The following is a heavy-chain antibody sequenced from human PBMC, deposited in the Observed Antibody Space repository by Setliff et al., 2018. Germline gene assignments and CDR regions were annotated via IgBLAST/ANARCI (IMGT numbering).Heavy chain of an antibody. CDR2: VSYDGRNK. D-gene: IGHD3-22*01. CDR1: GFTFSTYA. Sequence: PGGSLRLSCAASGFTFSTYAIHWVRQGPGKGLEWVAIVSYDGRNKYYADSVKGRFTISRDNAKNSVYLQVNSLRAEDTAVYYCATNPPKGPSGGYYYDDPYYYYMDVWGKGTTVTVSS. J-gene: IGHJ6*03. V-gene: IGHV3-30*07. CDR3: ATNPPKGPSGGYYYDDPYYYYMDV.